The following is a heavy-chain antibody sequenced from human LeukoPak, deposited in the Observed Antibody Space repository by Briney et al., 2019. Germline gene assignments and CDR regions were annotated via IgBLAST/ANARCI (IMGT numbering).Heavy chain of an antibody. CDR2: IYSGGST. D-gene: IGHD7-27*01. Sequence: GGSLRLSCAASGFTVSSNYMSWVRQAPGKGLEWVSVIYSGGSTYYADSVKGRFTISRDNSKNTLYLQMNSLRAEDTAVYYCARARLTGDRSYFDYWGQGTLVTVSS. V-gene: IGHV3-53*01. CDR3: ARARLTGDRSYFDY. J-gene: IGHJ4*02. CDR1: GFTVSSNY.